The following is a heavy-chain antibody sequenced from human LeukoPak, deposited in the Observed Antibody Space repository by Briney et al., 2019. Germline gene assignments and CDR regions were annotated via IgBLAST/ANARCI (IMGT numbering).Heavy chain of an antibody. CDR3: ARDPIVGATDPGDY. CDR2: IIPIFGTA. CDR1: GGTFSSYA. J-gene: IGHJ4*02. Sequence: ASVKVSCKASGGTFSSYAISWARQAPGQGLEWMGRIIPIFGTANYAQEFQGRVTITTDESTSTAYMELSSLRSEDTAVYYCARDPIVGATDPGDYWGQGTLVTVSS. D-gene: IGHD1-26*01. V-gene: IGHV1-69*05.